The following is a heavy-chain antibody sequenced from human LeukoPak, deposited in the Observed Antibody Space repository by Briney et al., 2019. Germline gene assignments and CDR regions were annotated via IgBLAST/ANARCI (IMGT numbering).Heavy chain of an antibody. CDR3: ARLSYYDSSGRGWFDP. CDR2: INDSGST. V-gene: IGHV4-39*01. Sequence: SEALSLTCSVSGGSINNYNYYWGWIRQPPGKGLEWIGSINDSGSTYYNPSLKSRVTISVDTSKNQFSLKLSSVTATDTAVYYCARLSYYDSSGRGWFDPWGQGTLVTVSS. D-gene: IGHD3-22*01. CDR1: GGSINNYNYY. J-gene: IGHJ5*02.